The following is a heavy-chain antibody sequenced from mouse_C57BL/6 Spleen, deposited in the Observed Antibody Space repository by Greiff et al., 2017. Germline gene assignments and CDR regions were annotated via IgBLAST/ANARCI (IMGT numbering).Heavy chain of an antibody. CDR3: ARHDGFDY. J-gene: IGHJ2*01. CDR2: INSGGSYT. V-gene: IGHV5-6*01. Sequence: EVHLVESGGDLVKPGGSLKLSCAASGFTFSSYGMSWVRQTPDKRLEWVATINSGGSYTYYPDSVKGRFTISRDNAKNTLYLQMSSLKSEDTAMYYCARHDGFDYWGQGTTLTVSS. CDR1: GFTFSSYG.